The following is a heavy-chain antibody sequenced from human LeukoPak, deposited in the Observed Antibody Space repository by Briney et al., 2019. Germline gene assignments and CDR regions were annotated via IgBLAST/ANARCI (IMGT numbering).Heavy chain of an antibody. V-gene: IGHV1-24*01. J-gene: IGHJ3*02. CDR2: FDPEDGET. CDR3: ATEGYCSGGSCYSFRSAFDI. D-gene: IGHD2-15*01. CDR1: GYTLTELS. Sequence: ASVKVSCKVSGYTLTELSMHWVRQAPGKGLEWMGGFDPEDGETIYAQKFQGRVTMTEDTSTDTAYMELSSLRSGDTAVYYCATEGYCSGGSCYSFRSAFDIWGQGTMVTVSS.